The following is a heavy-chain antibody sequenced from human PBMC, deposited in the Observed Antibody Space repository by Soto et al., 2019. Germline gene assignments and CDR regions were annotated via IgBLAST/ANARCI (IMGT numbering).Heavy chain of an antibody. CDR2: IIPGFDTT. D-gene: IGHD5-18*01. J-gene: IGHJ6*02. CDR1: GGTFTSYA. CDR3: ASDQGLFVHTGMVIDYYGMDV. Sequence: QVHLVQSGAEVRKPGSSVKVSCTTSGGTFTSYAVSWVRQVPGQGLQWMGGIIPGFDTTFYAQKFQGRVTITADESTSSAYMELRGLRSEDTAVYYCASDQGLFVHTGMVIDYYGMDVWGPGNTVTVSS. V-gene: IGHV1-69*01.